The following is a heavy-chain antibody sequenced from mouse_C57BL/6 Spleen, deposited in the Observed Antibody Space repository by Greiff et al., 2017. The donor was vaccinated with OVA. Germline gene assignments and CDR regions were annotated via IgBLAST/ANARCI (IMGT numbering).Heavy chain of an antibody. CDR1: GYTFTSYW. V-gene: IGHV1-72*01. J-gene: IGHJ4*01. Sequence: QVQLKQPGAELVKPGASVKLSCKASGYTFTSYWMHWVKQRPGRGLEWIGRIDPNSGGTKYNEKFKSKATLTVDKPSSTAYMQLSSLTSGDSAVYYCAREGAYYSNPYAMDYWGQGTSVTVSS. CDR3: AREGAYYSNPYAMDY. CDR2: IDPNSGGT. D-gene: IGHD2-5*01.